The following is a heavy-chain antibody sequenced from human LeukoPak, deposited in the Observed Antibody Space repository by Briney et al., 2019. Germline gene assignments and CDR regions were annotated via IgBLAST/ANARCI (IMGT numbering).Heavy chain of an antibody. CDR3: ARHCYDFWSGYLYYFDY. CDR1: GGSISSSSYY. D-gene: IGHD3-3*01. Sequence: PSETLSLTCTVSGGSISSSSYYWGWIRQPPGKGLEWIGSIYYSGSTYYNPSLKSRVTISVDTSKNQFSLKLSSVTAADTAVYYCARHCYDFWSGYLYYFDYWGQGTLVTVSS. V-gene: IGHV4-39*01. J-gene: IGHJ4*02. CDR2: IYYSGST.